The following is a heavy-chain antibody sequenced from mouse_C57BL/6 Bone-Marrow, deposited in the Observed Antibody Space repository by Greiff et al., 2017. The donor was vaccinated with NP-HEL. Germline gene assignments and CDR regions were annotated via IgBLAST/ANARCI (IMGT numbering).Heavy chain of an antibody. CDR3: ARDRSLPWYFDV. CDR2: INPNNGGT. V-gene: IGHV1-26*01. Sequence: EVQLQQSGPELVKPGASVKISCKASGYTFTDYYMNWVKQSHGKSLEWIGDINPNNGGTSYNQKFKGKATLTVDKSSSTAYMELRSLTSEDSAVYYCARDRSLPWYFDVWGTGTTVTVSS. D-gene: IGHD2-14*01. J-gene: IGHJ1*03. CDR1: GYTFTDYY.